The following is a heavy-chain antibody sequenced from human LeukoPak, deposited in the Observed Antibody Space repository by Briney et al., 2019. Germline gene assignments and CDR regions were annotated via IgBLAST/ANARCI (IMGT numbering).Heavy chain of an antibody. J-gene: IGHJ4*02. Sequence: GGSLRLSCAASGFTFSDYYMSWIRQAPGKGLEWVSYISSSGSTIYYADSVKGRFTISRDNSKNTLYLQMNSLRAEDTAVYYCAKAGGDGYNSPFDYWGQGTLVTVSS. V-gene: IGHV3-11*01. CDR1: GFTFSDYY. CDR3: AKAGGDGYNSPFDY. CDR2: ISSSGSTI. D-gene: IGHD5-24*01.